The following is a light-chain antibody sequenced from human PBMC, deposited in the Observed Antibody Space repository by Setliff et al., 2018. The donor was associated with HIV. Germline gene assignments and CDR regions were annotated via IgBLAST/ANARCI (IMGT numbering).Light chain of an antibody. CDR2: EVN. Sequence: QSALTQPASVSGSPGQSITISCTGTSSDVGSYKLVSWYQHHPGKAPKVMIFEVNKRPSGVSNRFSGSKSGNTASLTISGLQAEDEADYYCSSYTAITALVFGTGTKVTVL. CDR3: SSYTAITALV. CDR1: SSDVGSYKL. V-gene: IGLV2-14*02. J-gene: IGLJ1*01.